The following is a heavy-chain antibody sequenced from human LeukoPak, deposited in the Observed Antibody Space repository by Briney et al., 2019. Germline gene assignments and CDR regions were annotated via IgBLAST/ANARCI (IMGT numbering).Heavy chain of an antibody. V-gene: IGHV3-7*05. CDR1: GFTFTNYW. J-gene: IGHJ2*01. D-gene: IGHD2-2*01. CDR2: IKPDGSDQ. CDR3: ASGVGYFDL. Sequence: GGSLRLSCAASGFTFTNYWMNWVRQAPGKGLEWVANIKPDGSDQYYVDSVKGRFTISRDNAKNSLYLQMNSLRAEDTAVYYCASGVGYFDLWGRGTLVTVSS.